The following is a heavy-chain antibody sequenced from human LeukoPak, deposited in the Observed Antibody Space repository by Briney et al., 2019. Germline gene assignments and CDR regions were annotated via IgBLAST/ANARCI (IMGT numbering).Heavy chain of an antibody. Sequence: GGSLRLSCAASGFTFNDYAMHWVRQAPGKGLEWVSSITWNSDYVAYADSVTDRFTISRDSAKSSLYLQMNGLRAEDTALYYCVKDRGGYCRSGSGGNCHRDTSWYGMDVWGQGTTVTVS. D-gene: IGHD2-15*01. J-gene: IGHJ6*02. V-gene: IGHV3-9*01. CDR2: ITWNSDYV. CDR1: GFTFNDYA. CDR3: VKDRGGYCRSGSGGNCHRDTSWYGMDV.